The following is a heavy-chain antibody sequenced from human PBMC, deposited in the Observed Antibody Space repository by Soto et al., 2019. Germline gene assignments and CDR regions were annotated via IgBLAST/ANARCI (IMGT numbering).Heavy chain of an antibody. J-gene: IGHJ4*02. Sequence: SETLSLTCTVSGGSLNNYYWSWIRQPAGKGLEWIGRIYTVGSTNYNPSLKSRVTMSIDTSKNQFSLRLTSVTAADTAVYYCARSPLTHSYAQFDYWGQGSLVTVSS. CDR2: IYTVGST. CDR3: ARSPLTHSYAQFDY. CDR1: GGSLNNYY. V-gene: IGHV4-4*07. D-gene: IGHD3-16*01.